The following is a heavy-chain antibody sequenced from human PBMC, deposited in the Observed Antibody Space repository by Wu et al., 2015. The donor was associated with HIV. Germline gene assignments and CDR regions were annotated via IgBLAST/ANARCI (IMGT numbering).Heavy chain of an antibody. CDR2: IIPIFGTA. CDR1: GGTFSSYA. D-gene: IGHD6-19*01. J-gene: IGHJ6*02. Sequence: QVQLVQSGAEVKKPGSSVKVSCKASGGTFSSYAISWVRQAPGQGLEWMGRIIPIFGTANYAQKFQGRVTITANESTSTAYMELSSLRSEDTAVYYCAREKRADGSSGWPPAYYGMDVVGPRDHGHRLL. V-gene: IGHV1-69*13. CDR3: AREKRADGSSGWPPAYYGMDV.